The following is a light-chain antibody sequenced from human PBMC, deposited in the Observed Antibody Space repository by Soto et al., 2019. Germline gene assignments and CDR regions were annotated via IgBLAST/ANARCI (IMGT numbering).Light chain of an antibody. CDR2: AVT. J-gene: IGLJ3*02. CDR1: SSDVGAYDY. Sequence: QAVVTPPASVSGSPGQSIRISCTGTSSDVGAYDYVSWHQQYPGKAPKLIIYAVTNRPSGISDRFSASKSGNTASLAISGLQAEDEADYYCSSHTTSNTWVFGGGTKVTVL. CDR3: SSHTTSNTWV. V-gene: IGLV2-14*01.